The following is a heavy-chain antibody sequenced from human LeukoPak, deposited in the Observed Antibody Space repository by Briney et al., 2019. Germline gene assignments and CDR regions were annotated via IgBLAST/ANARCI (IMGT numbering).Heavy chain of an antibody. J-gene: IGHJ4*02. V-gene: IGHV1-2*02. CDR1: GYTFTGYY. Sequence: ASVKVSCKASGYTFTGYYMHWVRQAPGQGLKWMGWINPNSGGTNYAQKFQGRVTMTRDTSISTAYMELSRLRSDDTAVYYCARDGGFGELPDYWGQGTLVTVSS. CDR2: INPNSGGT. D-gene: IGHD3-10*01. CDR3: ARDGGFGELPDY.